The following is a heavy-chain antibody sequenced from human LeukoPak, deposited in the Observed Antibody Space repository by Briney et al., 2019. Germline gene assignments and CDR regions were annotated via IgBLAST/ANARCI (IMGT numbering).Heavy chain of an antibody. J-gene: IGHJ6*03. CDR3: ARLRPGSGSTSSPYYYYYMDV. V-gene: IGHV1-46*01. CDR1: GYTFTSYY. Sequence: ASVKVSCKASGYTFTSYYMHWVRQAPGQGLEWMGIINPVGGSTSYAQKFQGRVTMTRDTSTSTVYMELSSLRSEDTAVYYCARLRPGSGSTSSPYYYYYMDVWGKGTTVTVSS. CDR2: INPVGGST. D-gene: IGHD2-2*01.